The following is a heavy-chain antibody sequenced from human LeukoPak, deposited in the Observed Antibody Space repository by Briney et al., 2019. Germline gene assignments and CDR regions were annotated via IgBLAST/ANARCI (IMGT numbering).Heavy chain of an antibody. V-gene: IGHV4-39*07. CDR1: GGSISSSSYY. CDR3: ASFHGITMVRGVR. CDR2: IYYSGST. Sequence: SETLSLTCTVSGGSISSSSYYWGWIRQPPGKGLEWIGSIYYSGSTYYNLSLKSRVTISVDTSKNQFSLKLSSVTAADTAVYYCASFHGITMVRGVRWGQGTLVTVSS. J-gene: IGHJ4*02. D-gene: IGHD3-10*01.